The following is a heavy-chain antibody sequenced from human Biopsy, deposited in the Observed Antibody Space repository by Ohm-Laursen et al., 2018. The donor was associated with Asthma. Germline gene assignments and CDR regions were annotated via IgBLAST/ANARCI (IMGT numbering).Heavy chain of an antibody. V-gene: IGHV4-59*01. CDR1: GGSISSFY. D-gene: IGHD6-13*01. CDR3: ARATSTWSQSGPHYFDH. CDR2: VYWTGST. J-gene: IGHJ4*02. Sequence: GTLSLTCSVYGGSISSFYWSWIRQSPEKGLEWMGYVYWTGSTNYNPSLKSRVTMSVDTSKNRIFLELTSMTAADTAVYYCARATSTWSQSGPHYFDHWGQGALVTVSS.